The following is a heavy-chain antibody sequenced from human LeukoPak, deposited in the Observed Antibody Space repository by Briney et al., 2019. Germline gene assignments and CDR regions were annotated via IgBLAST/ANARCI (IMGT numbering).Heavy chain of an antibody. D-gene: IGHD1-1*01. Sequence: GGSLRLSCAASEFTFSSYGMSWVRQAPGKGLEWVSSISGSGGSTQYADSVQGRFAISRDNSKNTLYLQMNSLRAEDTAVYYCANNWNIDCWGQGTLVTVSS. CDR1: EFTFSSYG. CDR3: ANNWNIDC. J-gene: IGHJ4*02. V-gene: IGHV3-23*01. CDR2: ISGSGGST.